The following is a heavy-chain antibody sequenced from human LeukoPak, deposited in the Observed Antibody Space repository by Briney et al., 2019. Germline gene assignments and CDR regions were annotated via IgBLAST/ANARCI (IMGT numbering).Heavy chain of an antibody. Sequence: SETLSLTCVVSGASVSSDNWWTWVRQPPGKGLEWIGEIHQRGNTNYNPSLMGRVTISIDKSRNYLSLNLRYVTAADTAVYYCARVGLLYDFWSGYYPLDYWGQGTLVTVSS. CDR3: ARVGLLYDFWSGYYPLDY. D-gene: IGHD3-3*01. V-gene: IGHV4/OR15-8*02. CDR2: IHQRGNT. CDR1: GASVSSDNW. J-gene: IGHJ4*02.